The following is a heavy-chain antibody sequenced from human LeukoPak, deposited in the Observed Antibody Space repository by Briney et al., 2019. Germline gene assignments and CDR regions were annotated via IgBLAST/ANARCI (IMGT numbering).Heavy chain of an antibody. D-gene: IGHD2-2*01. CDR2: IYYSGST. J-gene: IGHJ1*01. CDR3: ARGYCSSTICFQYFHH. Sequence: PSETLSLTCTVSSDSISSSYWSWIRQPPGKGIEWIGYIYYSGSTNYNPSLKCRVAISVDTSKNQFSLKLNSVTAADTAVYYCARGYCSSTICFQYFHHWGQGTLVTVSS. CDR1: SDSISSSY. V-gene: IGHV4-59*01.